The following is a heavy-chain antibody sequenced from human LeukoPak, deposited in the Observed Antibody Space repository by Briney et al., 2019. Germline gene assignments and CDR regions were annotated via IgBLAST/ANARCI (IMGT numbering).Heavy chain of an antibody. CDR2: ISGSGGST. V-gene: IGHV3-23*01. CDR1: GFTFSSYA. CDR3: ARFVRYCSGGSCSNWFDP. J-gene: IGHJ5*02. D-gene: IGHD2-15*01. Sequence: KAGGSLRLSCAASGFTFSSYAMSWVRQAPGKGLEWVSGISGSGGSTDYADSVKGRFTISRDNSKNTLYLQMNSLRAEDTAVYYCARFVRYCSGGSCSNWFDPWGQGTLVTVSS.